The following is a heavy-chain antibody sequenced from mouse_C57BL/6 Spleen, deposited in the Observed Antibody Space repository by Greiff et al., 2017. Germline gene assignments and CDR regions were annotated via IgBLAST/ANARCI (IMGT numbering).Heavy chain of an antibody. CDR1: GFTFSDYY. V-gene: IGHV5-12*01. D-gene: IGHD1-1*01. Sequence: EVMLVESGGGLVQPGGSLKLSCAASGFTFSDYYMYWVRQTPEKRLEWVAYISNGGGSTYYPDTVKGRFTISRDNAKNTLYLQMSRLKSEDTAMYYGARPITTVRYAMDYWGQGTSVTVSS. CDR3: ARPITTVRYAMDY. J-gene: IGHJ4*01. CDR2: ISNGGGST.